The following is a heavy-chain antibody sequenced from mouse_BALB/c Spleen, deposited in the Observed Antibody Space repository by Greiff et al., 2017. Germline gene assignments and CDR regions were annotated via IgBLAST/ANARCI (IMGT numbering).Heavy chain of an antibody. J-gene: IGHJ2*01. CDR3: AKGRGLHKGSYYFDY. CDR2: ISSGSSTI. D-gene: IGHD2-2*01. CDR1: GFTFSSFG. Sequence: EVKVEESGGGLVQPGGSRKLSCAASGFTFSSFGMHWVRQAPEKGLEWVAYISSGSSTIYYADTVKGRFTISRDNTKNTLFLQMTSLRSEDTAMYYCAKGRGLHKGSYYFDYWGQGTTLTVSA. V-gene: IGHV5-17*02.